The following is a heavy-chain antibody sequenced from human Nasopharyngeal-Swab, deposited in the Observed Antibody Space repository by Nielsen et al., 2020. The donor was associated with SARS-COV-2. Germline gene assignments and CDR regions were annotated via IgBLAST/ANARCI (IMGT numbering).Heavy chain of an antibody. CDR1: GFTFSSYV. Sequence: SLKISWAASGFTFSSYVMHWGRQAPGKGLGWVAVIWYDGSNKYYADSVKGRFTISRDNSKNTLYLQMNSLRAEDTAVYYCASLRFLEWLVFPPLDADAFDIWGQGTMVTVSS. D-gene: IGHD3-3*01. CDR3: ASLRFLEWLVFPPLDADAFDI. J-gene: IGHJ3*02. V-gene: IGHV3-33*01. CDR2: IWYDGSNK.